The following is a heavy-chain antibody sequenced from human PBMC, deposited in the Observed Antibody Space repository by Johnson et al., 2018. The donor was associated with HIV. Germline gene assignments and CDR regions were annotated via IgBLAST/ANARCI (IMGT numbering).Heavy chain of an antibody. CDR2: ISGSGGTI. CDR3: AQSKDCSVSSCPDGFDI. CDR1: GFTFSSSA. V-gene: IGHV3-23*04. J-gene: IGHJ3*02. Sequence: VQLVESGGGVVQPGGSLRLSCAASGFTFSSSAMSWVRQAPGKGLEWVSGISGSGGTIYSADSVQGRFTISRDNAKNSLFLQMNSLRAEDTAVYYCAQSKDCSVSSCPDGFDIWGQGTMVIVSS. D-gene: IGHD2-15*01.